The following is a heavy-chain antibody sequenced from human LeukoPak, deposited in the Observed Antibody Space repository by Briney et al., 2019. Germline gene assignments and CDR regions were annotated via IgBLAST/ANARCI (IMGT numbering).Heavy chain of an antibody. CDR3: ARGDLWSGYQFDY. J-gene: IGHJ4*02. CDR1: GGSVSSGSYY. V-gene: IGHV4-61*01. CDR2: IYHSGST. Sequence: SETLSLTCNVSGGSVSSGSYYWSWIRQPPGKGLEWIGEIYHSGSTNYNPSLKSRVTISVDKSKNQFSLKLSSVTAADTAVYYCARGDLWSGYQFDYWGQGTLVTVSS. D-gene: IGHD3-3*01.